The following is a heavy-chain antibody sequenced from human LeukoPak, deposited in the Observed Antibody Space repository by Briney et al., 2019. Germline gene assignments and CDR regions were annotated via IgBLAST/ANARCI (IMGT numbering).Heavy chain of an antibody. CDR3: ARVPRARGHYYYYYMDV. CDR1: GGSISSGGYY. Sequence: SETLSLTCTVSGGSISSGGYYWSWIRQPPGKSLEWIGYIYHSGSTYYNPSLKSRVTISVDRSKNQFSLKLSSVTAADTAVYYCARVPRARGHYYYYYMDVWGKGTTVTVSS. J-gene: IGHJ6*03. CDR2: IYHSGST. V-gene: IGHV4-30-2*01. D-gene: IGHD3-10*01.